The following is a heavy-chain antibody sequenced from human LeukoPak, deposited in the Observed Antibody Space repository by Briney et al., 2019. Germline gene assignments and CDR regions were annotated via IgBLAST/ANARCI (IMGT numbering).Heavy chain of an antibody. D-gene: IGHD4-17*01. V-gene: IGHV3-74*01. Sequence: GGSLRLSCAASGFTFSSYWMHWVRQAPGKGLVWVSRINSDGSSTSYADSVKGRFTISRDNSKNTLYLQMNSLRAEDTAVYYCARDREDYGDYWGLDYWGQGTLVTVSS. CDR2: INSDGSST. CDR3: ARDREDYGDYWGLDY. J-gene: IGHJ4*02. CDR1: GFTFSSYW.